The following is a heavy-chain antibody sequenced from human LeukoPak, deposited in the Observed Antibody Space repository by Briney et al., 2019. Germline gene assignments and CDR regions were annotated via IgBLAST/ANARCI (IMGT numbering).Heavy chain of an antibody. CDR2: IYHSGST. V-gene: IGHV4-4*02. D-gene: IGHD6-13*01. CDR3: ARKYSSSWYDAFDI. Sequence: SETLSLTCAVSGGSISSSNWWSWARQPPGKGLEWIGEIYHSGSTNYNPSLKSRVTISVDKSKNQFSLKLSSVTAADTAVYYCARKYSSSWYDAFDIWGQGTMVTVSS. J-gene: IGHJ3*02. CDR1: GGSISSSNW.